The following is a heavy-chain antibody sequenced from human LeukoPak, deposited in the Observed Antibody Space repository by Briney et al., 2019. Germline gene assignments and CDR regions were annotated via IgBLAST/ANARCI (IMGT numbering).Heavy chain of an antibody. CDR2: IYWDDDK. V-gene: IGHV2-5*02. Sequence: ECGPTLVQPTQPLTLTCTFSGFSLGTSGVGVGWVRQPPGKALEWLALIYWDDDKRYSPSLKSRLTITKDTSKNQVVLTMTNMDPVDTATYYCARSIAAAGLDYWGQGTLVTVSS. J-gene: IGHJ4*02. D-gene: IGHD6-13*01. CDR1: GFSLGTSGVG. CDR3: ARSIAAAGLDY.